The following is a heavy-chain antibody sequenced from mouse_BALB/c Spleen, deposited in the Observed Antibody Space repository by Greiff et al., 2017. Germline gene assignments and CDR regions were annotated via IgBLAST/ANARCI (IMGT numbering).Heavy chain of an antibody. D-gene: IGHD1-1*02. J-gene: IGHJ4*01. CDR3: TRRNLYGYDAMDY. Sequence: EVQLQQSGTVLARPGASVKMSCKASGYSFTSYWMHWVKQRPGQGLEWIGAIYPGNSDTSYNQKFKGKAKLTAVTSASTAYMELSSLTNEDSAVYYCTRRNLYGYDAMDYWGQGTSVTVSS. V-gene: IGHV1-5*01. CDR1: GYSFTSYW. CDR2: IYPGNSDT.